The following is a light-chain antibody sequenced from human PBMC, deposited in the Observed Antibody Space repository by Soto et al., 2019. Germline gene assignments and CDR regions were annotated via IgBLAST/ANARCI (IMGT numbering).Light chain of an antibody. Sequence: DIQMTQSPSTLSASVGDRVTITCRASQSISSWLAWYQQKPGKAPKLLISDAANLESGVPSRFSGSGSGKEFTLTISSLQPDDFATYYCQHYNSYSQAFGQGTTVEIK. CDR3: QHYNSYSQA. V-gene: IGKV1-5*01. J-gene: IGKJ1*01. CDR2: DAA. CDR1: QSISSW.